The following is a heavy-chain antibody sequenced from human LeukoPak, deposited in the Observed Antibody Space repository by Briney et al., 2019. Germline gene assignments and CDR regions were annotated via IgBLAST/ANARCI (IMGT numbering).Heavy chain of an antibody. CDR3: AKGSGPSKGYFDY. Sequence: GGSWRLSGAASGFTFGGYAMHGVGQAPGKGREGGAVISYDGSNKYYADSVKGRFTISRDNSKNTLYLQMNSLRAEDTAVYYCAKGSGPSKGYFDYWGQGTLVTVSS. J-gene: IGHJ4*02. D-gene: IGHD2-15*01. CDR1: GFTFGGYA. V-gene: IGHV3-30-3*01. CDR2: ISYDGSNK.